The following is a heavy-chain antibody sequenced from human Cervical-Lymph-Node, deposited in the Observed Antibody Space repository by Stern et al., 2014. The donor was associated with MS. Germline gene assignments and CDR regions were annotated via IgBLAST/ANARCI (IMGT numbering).Heavy chain of an antibody. J-gene: IGHJ6*02. Sequence: VQLVESGGGVVQPGGSQRLSCTASGFIFEDYAMEWVRQVPGKGLEWVAMIWYDGSQKYYGDSVRGRFSVSRDNSRNTLYLQMKSLSLEDTAVYYCARKIPDYYYYAMDVWGQGTTVTVSS. V-gene: IGHV3-33*01. CDR2: IWYDGSQK. CDR3: ARKIPDYYYYAMDV. D-gene: IGHD2-2*02. CDR1: GFIFEDYA.